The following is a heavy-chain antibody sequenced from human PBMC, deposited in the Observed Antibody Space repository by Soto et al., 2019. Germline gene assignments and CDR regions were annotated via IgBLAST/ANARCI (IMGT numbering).Heavy chain of an antibody. Sequence: QVQLQQWGAGLLKPSETLSLTCAVYGGSFSGYYWSWIRQPPGKGLEWIGEMNDSGSTNYNPSLKSRVTISVDTSKNQFSLKLTSVTAADTAVYYCARGWEVTTFLDVWGQGRKVTVSS. D-gene: IGHD1-1*01. V-gene: IGHV4-34*01. J-gene: IGHJ3*01. CDR1: GGSFSGYY. CDR3: ARGWEVTTFLDV. CDR2: MNDSGST.